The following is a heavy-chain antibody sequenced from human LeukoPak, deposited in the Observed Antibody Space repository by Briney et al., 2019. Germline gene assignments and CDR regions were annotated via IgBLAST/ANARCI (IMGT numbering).Heavy chain of an antibody. CDR2: IKQDESEE. CDR1: GFTFDDYG. J-gene: IGHJ4*02. D-gene: IGHD2-8*02. CDR3: ARERPYWWTFDY. V-gene: IGHV3-7*01. Sequence: GGSLRLSCAASGFTFDDYGMSWVRQAPGRGLEWVAIIKQDESEEYYVDSVKGRFTISRDNAKNSLYLQMNSLRAEDTAVYYCARERPYWWTFDYWGQGTLVTVSS.